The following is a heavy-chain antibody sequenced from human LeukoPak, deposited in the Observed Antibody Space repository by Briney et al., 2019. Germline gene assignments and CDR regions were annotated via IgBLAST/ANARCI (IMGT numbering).Heavy chain of an antibody. Sequence: PGGSLRLSCAASGFTFSSYTMHWVRQAPGKGLEWVAVISYEGSNKYYTDSVKGRFTISRDNSKNTLNLQMHSLRAEDTAVYHCARSISHYYGSGSYQYYFYYMDVWGKGTTVTISS. J-gene: IGHJ6*03. D-gene: IGHD3-10*01. V-gene: IGHV3-30*04. CDR1: GFTFSSYT. CDR3: ARSISHYYGSGSYQYYFYYMDV. CDR2: ISYEGSNK.